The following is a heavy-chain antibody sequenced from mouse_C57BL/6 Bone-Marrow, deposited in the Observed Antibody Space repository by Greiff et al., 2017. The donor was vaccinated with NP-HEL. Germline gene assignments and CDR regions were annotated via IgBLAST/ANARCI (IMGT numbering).Heavy chain of an antibody. J-gene: IGHJ4*01. CDR1: GFTFSDYG. Sequence: EVKLVESGGGLVKPGGSLKLSCAASGFTFSDYGMHWVRQAPEKGLEWVAYISSGSSTIYYADTVKGRFTISRDNAKNTLFLQMTSLRSEDTAMYYCARTRITTGYYYAMDYWGQGTSVTVSS. CDR2: ISSGSSTI. D-gene: IGHD2-4*01. CDR3: ARTRITTGYYYAMDY. V-gene: IGHV5-17*01.